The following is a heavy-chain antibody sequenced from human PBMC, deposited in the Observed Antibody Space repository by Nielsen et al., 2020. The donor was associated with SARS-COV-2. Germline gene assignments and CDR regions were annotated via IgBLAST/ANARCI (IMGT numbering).Heavy chain of an antibody. Sequence: SGSLLVNPTPTLTLFCTFSGLSLTTSPAGVAWIRQPPGKALEWLALMYWDDDKRYSPPLKSRLTVTKDTSKNQVVLTMTNMDPVDTDTYYCAHTHMCSWFDFWGQGTLVTVSS. CDR3: AHTHMCSWFDF. J-gene: IGHJ4*02. D-gene: IGHD6-13*01. CDR2: MYWDDDK. CDR1: GLSLTTSPAG. V-gene: IGHV2-5*02.